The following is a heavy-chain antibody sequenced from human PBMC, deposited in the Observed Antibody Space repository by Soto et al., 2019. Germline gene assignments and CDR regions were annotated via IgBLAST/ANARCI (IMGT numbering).Heavy chain of an antibody. CDR1: GYTLTELS. Sequence: GASVKVSCKVSGYTLTELSMHWVRQAPGKGLEWMGGFDPEDGETIYAQKFQDRVTITRDTSASTAFMELSSLRSEDTAVYYCATPVRYCGGVTCDSPFDYWGQGTLVTVSS. CDR3: ATPVRYCGGVTCDSPFDY. CDR2: FDPEDGET. D-gene: IGHD2-15*01. V-gene: IGHV1-24*01. J-gene: IGHJ4*02.